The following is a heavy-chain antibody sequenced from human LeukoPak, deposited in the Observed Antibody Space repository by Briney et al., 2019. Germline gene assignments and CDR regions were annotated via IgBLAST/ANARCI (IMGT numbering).Heavy chain of an antibody. CDR2: ISWNSGSI. D-gene: IGHD6-19*01. CDR3: AKNTVAGIAY. CDR1: GFTFDDYG. V-gene: IGHV3-9*01. Sequence: PGRSLRLSCVASGFTFDDYGMHWVRQAPGKGLEWVSGISWNSGSIGYADSVQGRFIISRDNAKNSLYLQMNGLRPEDTALYYCAKNTVAGIAYWGQGTLVTVSS. J-gene: IGHJ4*02.